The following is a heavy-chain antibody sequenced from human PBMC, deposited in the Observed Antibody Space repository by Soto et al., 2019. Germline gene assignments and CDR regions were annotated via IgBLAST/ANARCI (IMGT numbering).Heavy chain of an antibody. Sequence: SETLSLTCTVSGGSISSGDYYWSWIRQPPGKGLEWIGYIYYSGSTYYNPSLKSRVTISVDTSKNQFSLKLSSVTAADTAVYYCARDGTYYYDSRGFDPWGQGTLVTVS. D-gene: IGHD3-22*01. CDR3: ARDGTYYYDSRGFDP. V-gene: IGHV4-30-4*01. J-gene: IGHJ5*02. CDR1: GGSISSGDYY. CDR2: IYYSGST.